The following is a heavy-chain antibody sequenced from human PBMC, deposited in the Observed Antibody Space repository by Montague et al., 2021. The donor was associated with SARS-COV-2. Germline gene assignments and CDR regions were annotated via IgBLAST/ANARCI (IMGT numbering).Heavy chain of an antibody. V-gene: IGHV4-59*01. CDR3: ARGVEGYSSSWYLDY. CDR2: IYYGGST. CDR1: GGPISSYY. J-gene: IGHJ4*02. Sequence: SETLSLTCTVFGGPISSYYWSWIRQPPGKGLEWIGYIYYGGSTNYNPSLKSRVTISVDTSKNQFSLKLSSVTAADTAVYYCARGVEGYSSSWYLDYWGQGTLVTVSS. D-gene: IGHD6-13*01.